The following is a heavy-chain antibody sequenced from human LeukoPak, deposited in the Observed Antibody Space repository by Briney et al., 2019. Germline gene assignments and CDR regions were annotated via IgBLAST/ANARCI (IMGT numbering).Heavy chain of an antibody. J-gene: IGHJ2*01. V-gene: IGHV3-7*01. D-gene: IGHD5-24*01. CDR1: GFTVSSSW. Sequence: GGSLRLSCAASGFTVSSSWINSARQEPGKGKEWVANIKQDGSEKNYVDFVKGRFTISRDNAKNSLDLQMNSLRAEDTAVYYCARARGDGYQWYFDLWGRGTLVTVSS. CDR2: IKQDGSEK. CDR3: ARARGDGYQWYFDL.